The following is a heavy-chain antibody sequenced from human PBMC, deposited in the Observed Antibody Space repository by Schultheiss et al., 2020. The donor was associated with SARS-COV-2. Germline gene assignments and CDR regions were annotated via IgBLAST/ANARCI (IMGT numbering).Heavy chain of an antibody. D-gene: IGHD3-22*01. CDR3: ARDRVSSGYWHYYYYGMDV. CDR2: ISSSSSYT. J-gene: IGHJ6*02. Sequence: GESLKISCAASGFTFSSYSMNWVRQAPGKGLEWVSYISSSSSYTNYADSVKGRFTISRDNAKNSLYLQMNSLRAEDTAVYYCARDRVSSGYWHYYYYGMDVWGQGTTVTVSS. CDR1: GFTFSSYS. V-gene: IGHV3-21*05.